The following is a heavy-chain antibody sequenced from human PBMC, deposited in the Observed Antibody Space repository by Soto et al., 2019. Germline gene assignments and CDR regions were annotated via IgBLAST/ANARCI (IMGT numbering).Heavy chain of an antibody. Sequence: GAAVKVSCKSSGYTFTSYAMHWVRQAPGQRLEWMGWINAGNGNTKYSQKFQGRVTITRDTSASTAYMELSSLRSEDTAVYYCARDRRQLGGFNPWGQGTLVTGS. J-gene: IGHJ5*02. CDR1: GYTFTSYA. D-gene: IGHD6-6*01. CDR3: ARDRRQLGGFNP. CDR2: INAGNGNT. V-gene: IGHV1-3*01.